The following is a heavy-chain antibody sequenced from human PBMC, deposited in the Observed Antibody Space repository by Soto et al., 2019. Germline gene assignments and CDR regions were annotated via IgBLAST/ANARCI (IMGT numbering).Heavy chain of an antibody. D-gene: IGHD7-27*01. V-gene: IGHV3-53*02. CDR1: GFTVSSNY. J-gene: IGHJ4*02. Sequence: EVQLVETGGGLIQPGGSLRLSCAASGFTVSSNYMSWVRQAPGKGLEWVSVIYSGGTTYYADSVKGRFTISRDNSKNTVYLQMNSLRAEDTDMYYCAREFAGEVLDYWGQGTLVTVSS. CDR3: AREFAGEVLDY. CDR2: IYSGGTT.